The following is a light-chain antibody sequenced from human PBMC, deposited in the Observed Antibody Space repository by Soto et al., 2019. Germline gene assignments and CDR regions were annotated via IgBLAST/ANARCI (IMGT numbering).Light chain of an antibody. CDR1: QSISSW. V-gene: IGKV1-5*01. Sequence: IQMTQSPSTLSASLGYRVTITCLASQSISSWLAWYQQKPGKAPKLRNYAASSLQSGVPSRVSGRGSGTDCTLTISSLEPEDSAVYYCQQRHMWPITFGQGTRLEI. CDR2: AAS. J-gene: IGKJ5*01. CDR3: QQRHMWPIT.